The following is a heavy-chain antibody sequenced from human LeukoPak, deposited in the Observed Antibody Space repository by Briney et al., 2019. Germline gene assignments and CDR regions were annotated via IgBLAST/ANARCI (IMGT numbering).Heavy chain of an antibody. CDR3: AREGSVSGYSFDI. J-gene: IGHJ3*02. CDR1: GFTFSSHS. V-gene: IGHV3-74*01. D-gene: IGHD3-22*01. Sequence: PGGSLRLSCAASGFTFSSHSMYWVRHAPGKGLVWVSRVNSDGSDTRYADSVKGRFTISRDNAKNTLYLQMNSLRAEDTALYYCAREGSVSGYSFDIWGQGTTVSVSS. CDR2: VNSDGSDT.